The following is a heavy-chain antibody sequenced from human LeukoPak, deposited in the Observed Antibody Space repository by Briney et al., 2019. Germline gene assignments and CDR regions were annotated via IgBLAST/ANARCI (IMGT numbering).Heavy chain of an antibody. D-gene: IGHD3-9*01. Sequence: SETLALIRNVSGGPVSSGSYQWSSIRQPSGKGLEWDGYIYYSGSTNYNPSLKRRVTISVDTSKNQFSLKLISVTAADTAVYYCARVPYDDILTGYGGMDVWGKGTTVTVSS. CDR1: GGPVSSGSYQ. CDR2: IYYSGST. CDR3: ARVPYDDILTGYGGMDV. J-gene: IGHJ6*04. V-gene: IGHV4-61*01.